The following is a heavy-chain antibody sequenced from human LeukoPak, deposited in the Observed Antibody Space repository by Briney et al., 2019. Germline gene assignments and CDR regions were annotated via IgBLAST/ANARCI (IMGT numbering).Heavy chain of an antibody. Sequence: SETLSLTCAVYGGSFSGYYWSWIRQPPGKGLEWIGEINHSGSTNYNPSLKSRVTISVDTCKNQFSLKLSSVTAAGTAVYYCAREVAGTPFIDYWGQGTLVTVSS. CDR3: AREVAGTPFIDY. CDR1: GGSFSGYY. V-gene: IGHV4-34*01. J-gene: IGHJ4*02. CDR2: INHSGST. D-gene: IGHD1-14*01.